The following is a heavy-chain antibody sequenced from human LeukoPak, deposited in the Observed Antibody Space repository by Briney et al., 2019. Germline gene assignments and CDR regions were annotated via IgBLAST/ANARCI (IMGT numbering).Heavy chain of an antibody. V-gene: IGHV1-18*01. D-gene: IGHD4-23*01. CDR1: GYTFSNFG. CDR2: NSGDNDNP. Sequence: GAAVTVSCKASGYTFSNFGIAWVRQAPGQGLEWMGWNSGDNDNPQSAQDLQGRLTVTTDRSTSTAHMELRSLRHDDTAVYYCARGDGGNPWDAFDIWGQGTMVTVSS. CDR3: ARGDGGNPWDAFDI. J-gene: IGHJ3*02.